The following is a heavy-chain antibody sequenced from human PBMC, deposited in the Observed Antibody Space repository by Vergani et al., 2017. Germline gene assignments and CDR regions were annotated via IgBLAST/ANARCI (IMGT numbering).Heavy chain of an antibody. D-gene: IGHD5-24*01. CDR3: ARRKVEMATFDY. Sequence: QVQLQESGPGLVKPSQTLSLTCTVSGGSISSGGYYWSWIRQHPGEGLEWIGYIYPGDSDTRYSPSFQGQVTISADKSISTAYLQWSSLKASDTAMYYCARRKVEMATFDYWGQGTLVTVSS. CDR2: IYPGDSDT. CDR1: GGSISSGGYY. V-gene: IGHV4-31*01. J-gene: IGHJ4*02.